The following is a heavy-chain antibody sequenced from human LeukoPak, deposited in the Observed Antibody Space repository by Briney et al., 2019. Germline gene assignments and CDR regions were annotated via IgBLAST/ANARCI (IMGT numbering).Heavy chain of an antibody. D-gene: IGHD5-12*01. J-gene: IGHJ3*02. CDR3: AMRYSGYDFAFDI. CDR2: IYYSGST. CDR1: GGSISSYY. V-gene: IGHV4-59*08. Sequence: SETLSLTCTVSGGSISSYYWSWIRQPPGKGLEWIGYIYYSGSTNYNPSLKSRVTISVDTSKNQFSLKLSSVTAADTAVYYCAMRYSGYDFAFDIWGQGTMVTVSS.